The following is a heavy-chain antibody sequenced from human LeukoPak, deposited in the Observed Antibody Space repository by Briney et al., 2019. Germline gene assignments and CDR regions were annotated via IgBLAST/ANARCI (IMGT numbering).Heavy chain of an antibody. V-gene: IGHV1-46*01. Sequence: ASVKVSCKASGYTFTSYYMHWVRQAPGQGLEWMGIINPGGGSTSYAQKFQGRVTMTRDTSTSTVYMELSSLRSEDTAVYYCARGGESITIFGVASGQYYFDYWGQGTLVTVSS. CDR1: GYTFTSYY. CDR2: INPGGGST. J-gene: IGHJ4*02. D-gene: IGHD3-3*01. CDR3: ARGGESITIFGVASGQYYFDY.